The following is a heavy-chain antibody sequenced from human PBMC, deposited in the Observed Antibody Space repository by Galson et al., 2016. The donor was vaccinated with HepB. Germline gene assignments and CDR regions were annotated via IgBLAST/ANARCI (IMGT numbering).Heavy chain of an antibody. J-gene: IGHJ4*02. D-gene: IGHD3-10*01. V-gene: IGHV3-23*01. CDR1: GFTFRTYA. Sequence: SLRLSCAASGFTFRTYAMSWVRQAPGKGPECVSSISGGGGSTYYADSVKGRFTISRDNSKNTLYLQLNSLRAEDTAVYYCAKDPRVLLWFGELLLWGQGTLVTVSS. CDR3: AKDPRVLLWFGELLL. CDR2: ISGGGGST.